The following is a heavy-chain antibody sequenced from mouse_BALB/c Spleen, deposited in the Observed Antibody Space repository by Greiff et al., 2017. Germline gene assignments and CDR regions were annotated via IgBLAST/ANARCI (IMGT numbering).Heavy chain of an antibody. CDR1: GFTFSDFY. D-gene: IGHD2-1*01. CDR2: SRNKANDYTT. J-gene: IGHJ2*01. CDR3: ARDDGNYVLDY. V-gene: IGHV7-1*02. Sequence: DVKLVESGGGLVQPGGSLRLSCATSGFTFSDFYMEWVRQPPGKRLEWIAASRNKANDYTTEYSASVKGRFIVSRDTSQSILYLQMNALRAEDTAIYYCARDDGNYVLDYWGQGTTLTVSS.